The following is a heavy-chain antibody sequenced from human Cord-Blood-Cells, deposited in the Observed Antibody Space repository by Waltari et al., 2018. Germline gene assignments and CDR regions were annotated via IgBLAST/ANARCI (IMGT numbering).Heavy chain of an antibody. J-gene: IGHJ4*02. CDR2: FDPEDGET. CDR3: ATDGDGYNNFDY. CDR1: GHTLTELT. V-gene: IGHV1-24*01. Sequence: QVRLVQSGAEVTKLGASVKVSCKVSGHTLTELTMPFLRQGPGKGLEWMGGFDPEDGETIHAQKCQGRVTMTEDTSTDTAYRELSSLRSEDTAVYYCATDGDGYNNFDYWGQGTLVTVSS. D-gene: IGHD5-12*01.